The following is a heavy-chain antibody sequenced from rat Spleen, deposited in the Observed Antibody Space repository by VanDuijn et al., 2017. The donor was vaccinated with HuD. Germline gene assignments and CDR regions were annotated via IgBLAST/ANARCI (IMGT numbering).Heavy chain of an antibody. D-gene: IGHD1-6*01. CDR1: GFTFNNYW. CDR2: IIYDGSRT. J-gene: IGHJ3*01. CDR3: TTGPRILRLDWFAY. V-gene: IGHV5S10*01. Sequence: EVQLVESGGGLVQPGRSLKLSCVASGFTFNNYWMTWIRQSPKKGLEWVATIIYDGSRTFFRDSVKGRFTISRDNAKSTLYLQMDSLRSEDTATYYCTTGPRILRLDWFAYWGQGTLVTVSS.